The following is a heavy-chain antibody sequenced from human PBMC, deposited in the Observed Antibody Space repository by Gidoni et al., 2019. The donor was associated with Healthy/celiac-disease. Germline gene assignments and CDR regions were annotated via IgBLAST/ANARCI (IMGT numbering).Heavy chain of an antibody. V-gene: IGHV3-15*01. D-gene: IGHD5-18*01. CDR3: TTLYSYGPGMDY. J-gene: IGHJ4*02. CDR1: GFTFSNAW. CDR2: IKSKTDGGTT. Sequence: EVQLVESGGGLVKPGGSLRLSCAASGFTFSNAWMSWVRQAPGKGLEWVGRIKSKTDGGTTDYAAPVKGRFTISRDDSKNTLYLQMNSLKTEDTAVYYCTTLYSYGPGMDYWGQGTLVTVSS.